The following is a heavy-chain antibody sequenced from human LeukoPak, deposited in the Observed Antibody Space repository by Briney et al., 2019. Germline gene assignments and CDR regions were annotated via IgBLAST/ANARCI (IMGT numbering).Heavy chain of an antibody. D-gene: IGHD2-2*01. CDR1: GFTFSSYS. CDR3: AKGGKTCSSTSCYGFFDH. V-gene: IGHV3-21*04. CDR2: ISSSSSYI. Sequence: GGSLRLSCAASGFTFSSYSMNWVRQAPGKGLEWASSISSSSSYIYYADSVKGRFTVSRDNSKNTLYLQMNSLRAEDTAVYYCAKGGKTCSSTSCYGFFDHWGQGTLVTVSS. J-gene: IGHJ4*02.